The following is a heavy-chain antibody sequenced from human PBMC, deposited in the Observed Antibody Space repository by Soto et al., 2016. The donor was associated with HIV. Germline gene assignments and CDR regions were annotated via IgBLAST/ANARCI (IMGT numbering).Heavy chain of an antibody. D-gene: IGHD5-18*01. CDR3: SRVQGGYSYGVYYYYMDV. V-gene: IGHV1-2*02. J-gene: IGHJ6*03. CDR1: GYTFTGYY. CDR2: INPNSGGT. Sequence: QVQLVQSGVELNKPGASVNVSCKASGYTFTGYYMHWVRQAPGQGLEWMGWINPNSGGTNYAQKFQGRVTMTRDTSITTAYLELSSLRSDDTAVYYCSRVQGGYSYGVYYYYMDVWGKGTTVTVSS.